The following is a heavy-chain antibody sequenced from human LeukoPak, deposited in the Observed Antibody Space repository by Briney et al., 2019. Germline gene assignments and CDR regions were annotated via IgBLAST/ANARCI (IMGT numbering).Heavy chain of an antibody. Sequence: ASVKVSCKASGYTFTSYGISWVRQTPGQGFEWMGWVSAYNGNTNYAQKLQGRVTMTTDTSTSTAYMELRSLRSDDTAVYYCAISGWDYYGSESPLDYWGQGTLVTVSS. D-gene: IGHD3-10*01. CDR1: GYTFTSYG. CDR3: AISGWDYYGSESPLDY. J-gene: IGHJ4*02. V-gene: IGHV1-18*01. CDR2: VSAYNGNT.